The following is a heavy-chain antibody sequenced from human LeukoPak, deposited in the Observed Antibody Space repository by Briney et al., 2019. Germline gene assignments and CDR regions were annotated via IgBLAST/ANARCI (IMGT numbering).Heavy chain of an antibody. CDR1: GFTFSSYG. CDR3: ANSPTYCSSTSCYINY. CDR2: ISDDGSNK. D-gene: IGHD2-2*02. J-gene: IGHJ4*02. Sequence: GGSLRLSCAASGFTFSSYGMHWVRQAPGKGLEWVAVISDDGSNKYYVDSVKGRFTISRDNSKNTLYLQMNSLRAEDTAVYYCANSPTYCSSTSCYINYWGQGTLVTVSS. V-gene: IGHV3-30*18.